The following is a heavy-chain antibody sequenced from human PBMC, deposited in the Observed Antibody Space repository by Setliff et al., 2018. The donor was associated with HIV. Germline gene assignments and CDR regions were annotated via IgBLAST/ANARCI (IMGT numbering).Heavy chain of an antibody. V-gene: IGHV4-39*02. CDR3: ASLFHDTSAPWLYYFDY. D-gene: IGHD3-22*01. Sequence: KPSETLSLTCTVSGGSITTSTFYWGWIRQPPGKGLEWIGSIYYSGSTYYNPSLKSRLTITQHTSKNHFSLSLSSVTAADTAVYYCASLFHDTSAPWLYYFDYWGQGTLVTVSS. CDR1: GGSITTSTFY. J-gene: IGHJ4*02. CDR2: IYYSGST.